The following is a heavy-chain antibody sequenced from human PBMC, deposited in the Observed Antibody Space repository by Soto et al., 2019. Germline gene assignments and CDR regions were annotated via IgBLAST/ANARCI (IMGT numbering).Heavy chain of an antibody. CDR3: ARGAYYYDSSGLSY. CDR2: IKQDGNEK. CDR1: GFTFSGYV. D-gene: IGHD3-22*01. V-gene: IGHV3-7*01. J-gene: IGHJ4*02. Sequence: GGSLRLSCAASGFTFSGYVFHWVRQTPGKGLEWVANIKQDGNEKYYADSVKGRFTISRDNAKNSLYLQMNSLRAEDTAVYYCARGAYYYDSSGLSYWGQGTLVTVSS.